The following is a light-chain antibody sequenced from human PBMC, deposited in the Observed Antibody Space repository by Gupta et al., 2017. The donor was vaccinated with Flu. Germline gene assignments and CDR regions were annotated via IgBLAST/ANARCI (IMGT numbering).Light chain of an antibody. J-gene: IGKJ4*01. CDR3: QQYNIWPLT. CDR1: QGVSSN. V-gene: IGKV3-15*01. Sequence: PAILLVSPGASAPPSCRGSQGVSSNLAWYQQKPGQAPRLLIYGASTRATGIPARFSGSGSGTEFTLTISSLQSEDFAVYYCQQYNIWPLTFGQGTKVEIK. CDR2: GAS.